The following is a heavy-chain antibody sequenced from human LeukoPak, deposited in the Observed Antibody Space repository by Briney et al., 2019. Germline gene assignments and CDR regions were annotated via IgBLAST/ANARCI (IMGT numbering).Heavy chain of an antibody. Sequence: PSETLSLTCTVSGGSISSYYWSWIRQPAGKGLEWIGRIYSSGSTNYNPSLKSRVTMSVDTSKKQFSLKLSSVTAADTAVYYCARDAYGSGSYYYFDYWGQGILVTVSS. D-gene: IGHD3-10*01. CDR2: IYSSGST. CDR3: ARDAYGSGSYYYFDY. V-gene: IGHV4-4*07. J-gene: IGHJ4*02. CDR1: GGSISSYY.